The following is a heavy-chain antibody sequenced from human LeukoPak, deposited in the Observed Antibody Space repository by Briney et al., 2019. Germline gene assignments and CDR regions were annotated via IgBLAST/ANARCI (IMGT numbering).Heavy chain of an antibody. V-gene: IGHV3-66*01. Sequence: PGGSLRLSCAASGFTVSSNYMSWVRQAPGKGLEWVSVIYSGGSTYYADSVKGRFTISRDNSKNTLYLQMNSLRAEDTAVYYCARERDYYDSSGYYYFDYWGQGTLVTVSS. D-gene: IGHD3-22*01. CDR2: IYSGGST. CDR3: ARERDYYDSSGYYYFDY. CDR1: GFTVSSNY. J-gene: IGHJ4*02.